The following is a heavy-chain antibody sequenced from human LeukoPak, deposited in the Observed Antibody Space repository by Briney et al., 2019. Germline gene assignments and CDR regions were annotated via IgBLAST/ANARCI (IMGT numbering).Heavy chain of an antibody. V-gene: IGHV3-21*01. CDR3: ARVEGNIVTTTEGYFDY. CDR1: GFTFSSYR. D-gene: IGHD5-12*01. CDR2: ISSSSSYI. Sequence: GGSLRLSCAASGFTFSSYRMNWVRQAPGKGLEWVSSISSSSSYIYYADSMKGRFTISRDNAKNSLYLQMNSLRAEDTAVYYCARVEGNIVTTTEGYFDYWGQGTLVTVSS. J-gene: IGHJ4*02.